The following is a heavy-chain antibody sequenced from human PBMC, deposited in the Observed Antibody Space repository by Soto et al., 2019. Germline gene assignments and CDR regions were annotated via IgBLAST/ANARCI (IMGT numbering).Heavy chain of an antibody. J-gene: IGHJ4*02. V-gene: IGHV4-59*01. Sequence: SETLSLTCTVSGDSINSYYWSWIRQAPGKGLEWIGYIYDRGSTYYNPSLKSRVTMTEDMSKNQYSLRVNSVTAADTAVYYCARLRQITGTMEYFDYWGQGILVTVSS. CDR3: ARLRQITGTMEYFDY. D-gene: IGHD1-20*01. CDR2: IYDRGST. CDR1: GDSINSYY.